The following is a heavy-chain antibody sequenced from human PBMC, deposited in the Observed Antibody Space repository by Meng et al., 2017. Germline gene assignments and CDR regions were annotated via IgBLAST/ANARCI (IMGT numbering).Heavy chain of an antibody. D-gene: IGHD4-11*01. J-gene: IGHJ4*02. CDR2: INHSGST. Sequence: QAPPQQWGSGLLSPSETLSLTCVVSGWSCSDYYWSWIRQPPGKGLEWIGEINHSGSTNYNPSLESRATISVDTSQNNLSLKLSSVTAADSAVYYCARGPTTMAHDFDYWGQGTLVTVSS. CDR3: ARGPTTMAHDFDY. V-gene: IGHV4-34*01. CDR1: GWSCSDYY.